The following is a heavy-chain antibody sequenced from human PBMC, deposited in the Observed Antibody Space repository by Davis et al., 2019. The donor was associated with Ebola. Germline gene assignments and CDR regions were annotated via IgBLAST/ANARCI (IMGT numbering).Heavy chain of an antibody. CDR3: SKDPYSSDNY. Sequence: PGGSLRLSCAASGFTFSSYSMHWVRQAPGKGLEWVSSISSSSSYIYYADSVKGRFTISRDNSKNTLYLQMNSLRAEDTAVDYCSKDPYSSDNYWGQGTLVTVSS. D-gene: IGHD6-19*01. V-gene: IGHV3-21*04. J-gene: IGHJ4*02. CDR2: ISSSSSYI. CDR1: GFTFSSYS.